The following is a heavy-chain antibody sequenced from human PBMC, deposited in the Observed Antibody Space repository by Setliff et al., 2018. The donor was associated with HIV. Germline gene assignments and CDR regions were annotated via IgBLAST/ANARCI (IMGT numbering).Heavy chain of an antibody. CDR2: IYYTGST. Sequence: NPSETLSLTCSVSGGSINSGHYYWSWIRHHPGKGLEWIGYIYYTGSTYFNPSLKSRLTLSIDTSKNQFSLKLSSVTAEDTAVYYCARENYYVTEYWGQGTLVTVSS. J-gene: IGHJ4*02. CDR3: ARENYYVTEY. V-gene: IGHV4-31*03. D-gene: IGHD3-10*02. CDR1: GGSINSGHYY.